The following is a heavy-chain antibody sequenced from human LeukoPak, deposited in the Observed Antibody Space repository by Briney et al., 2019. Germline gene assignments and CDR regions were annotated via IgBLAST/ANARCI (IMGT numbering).Heavy chain of an antibody. D-gene: IGHD6-19*01. CDR1: GGSISSSTYY. CDR3: ARRPDNSGWYGYFDY. V-gene: IGHV4-39*07. J-gene: IGHJ4*02. Sequence: PSETLSLTCTVSGGSISSSTYYWGWIRQPPGKGLEWIGSIYYSGSTYYNPSLKSRVTISVDTSKNQFSLKLSSVTAADTAVYYCARRPDNSGWYGYFDYWGQGTLVTVSS. CDR2: IYYSGST.